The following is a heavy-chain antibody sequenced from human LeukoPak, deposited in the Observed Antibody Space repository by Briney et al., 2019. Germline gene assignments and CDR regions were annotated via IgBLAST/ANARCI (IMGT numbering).Heavy chain of an antibody. D-gene: IGHD3-22*01. J-gene: IGHJ4*02. V-gene: IGHV4-39*07. CDR2: VYYSGST. Sequence: SETLSLTCTVSGGSISSSGYYWDWIRQPPEMGLDWIGSVYYSGSTYYNPSLKSRVTISVDRSKNQFSLKLSSVTAADTAVYYCAKSPLYYYDTSAPQWGQGTLVTVSS. CDR1: GGSISSSGYY. CDR3: AKSPLYYYDTSAPQ.